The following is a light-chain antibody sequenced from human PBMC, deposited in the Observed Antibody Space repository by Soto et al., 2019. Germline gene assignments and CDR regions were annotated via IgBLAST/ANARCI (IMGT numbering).Light chain of an antibody. CDR2: GAS. CDR3: QQYGKSAMFT. CDR1: QSVSISY. V-gene: IGKV3-20*01. J-gene: IGKJ2*01. Sequence: EIVLTQSPGTLYLSPGDRATLSCRACQSVSISYLVWYQQKPCQAPSLLIYGASNRATGIPDRFSGSGSGTDFTLTISRLEPEDFAVYYCQQYGKSAMFTFGQGTKLEI.